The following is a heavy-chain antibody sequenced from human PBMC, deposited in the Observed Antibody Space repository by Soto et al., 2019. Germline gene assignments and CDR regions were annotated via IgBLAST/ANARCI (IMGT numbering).Heavy chain of an antibody. V-gene: IGHV3-23*01. CDR3: DKDLAYHRGYLSY. J-gene: IGHJ4*02. CDR2: VSPNGQGI. D-gene: IGHD5-18*01. Sequence: ESLRHSNAASGLTLGRCGMSWVRQAPGKGLEWDSAVSPNGQGIYYADSVRGRFTISRDFSKNTVFLHMDSLRAEDTAVYYWDKDLAYHRGYLSYWGQRTLV. CDR1: GLTLGRCG.